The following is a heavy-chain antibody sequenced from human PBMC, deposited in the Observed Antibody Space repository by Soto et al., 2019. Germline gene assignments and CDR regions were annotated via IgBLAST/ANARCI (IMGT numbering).Heavy chain of an antibody. Sequence: QVQLVQSGAEVKKPGSSVKVSCKASGGTFSSYAISWVRQAPGQGLEWMGGSIPIFGTANYAQKFQGRVPSAGDESTSTAYMELSRLRSEDTAVYYCATDYGDPRGYYYYGMDVWGQGTTVTVSS. V-gene: IGHV1-69*12. J-gene: IGHJ6*02. CDR3: ATDYGDPRGYYYYGMDV. CDR2: SIPIFGTA. CDR1: GGTFSSYA. D-gene: IGHD4-17*01.